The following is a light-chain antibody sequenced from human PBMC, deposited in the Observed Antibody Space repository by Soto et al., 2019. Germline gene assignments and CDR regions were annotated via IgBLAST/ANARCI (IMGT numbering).Light chain of an antibody. J-gene: IGKJ2*01. CDR2: GAS. CDR1: QSISNNY. V-gene: IGKV3-20*01. Sequence: ENVLTQSPDILSLSPGERVTLSYRASQSISNNYLAWYQQKPGQAPRVLIYGASSRATGIPDRFSGSGSGTDFTLTISRLQPEDFALYYCQQYGRSLPTFGRGTKLEIK. CDR3: QQYGRSLPT.